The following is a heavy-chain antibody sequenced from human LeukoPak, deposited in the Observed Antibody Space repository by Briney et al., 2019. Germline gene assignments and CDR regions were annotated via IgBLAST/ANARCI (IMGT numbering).Heavy chain of an antibody. Sequence: GGSLRLSCAASGFTFSSYSMNWVRQAPGKGLEWVSSISSSSSYIYYADSVKGRFTISRDNAKNSLYLQMNSLRAEDTAVYYCAKDPIAARGNGAFDIWGQGTMVTVSS. J-gene: IGHJ3*02. CDR3: AKDPIAARGNGAFDI. CDR1: GFTFSSYS. CDR2: ISSSSSYI. V-gene: IGHV3-21*01. D-gene: IGHD6-6*01.